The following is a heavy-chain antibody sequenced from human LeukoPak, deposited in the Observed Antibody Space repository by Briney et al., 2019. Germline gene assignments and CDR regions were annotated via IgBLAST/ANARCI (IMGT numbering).Heavy chain of an antibody. CDR1: GYSISSGYY. Sequence: NPSETLSLTCTVSGYSISSGYYWGWIRPPPGKGLEWIGSIYHSGSTYYNPSLKSRVTISVDTSKNKFPLKLSSVTAADTAVYYCARARREVRGVIIAKLFDYWGQGTLVTVSS. J-gene: IGHJ4*02. D-gene: IGHD3-10*01. V-gene: IGHV4-38-2*02. CDR3: ARARREVRGVIIAKLFDY. CDR2: IYHSGST.